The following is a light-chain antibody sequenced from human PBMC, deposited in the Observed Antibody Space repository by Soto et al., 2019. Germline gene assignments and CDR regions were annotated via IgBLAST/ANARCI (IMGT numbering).Light chain of an antibody. Sequence: HSPSTLSGSVGERGRCPCRASQSISSWLAWYQQKPGKAPKLLIYKASTLKSGVPSRFSGSGSGTEFTLTISSLQPDDFATYYCQHYNSYSEAFGQGTKV. J-gene: IGKJ1*01. CDR3: QHYNSYSEA. CDR1: QSISSW. CDR2: KAS. V-gene: IGKV1-5*03.